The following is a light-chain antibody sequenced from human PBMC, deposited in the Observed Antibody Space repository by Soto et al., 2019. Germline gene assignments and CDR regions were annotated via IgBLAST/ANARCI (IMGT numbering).Light chain of an antibody. V-gene: IGLV2-14*01. CDR1: SSDIGAYDY. CDR2: EVN. J-gene: IGLJ1*01. Sequence: QSPLTQPASLSGSPGQSITISCTGTSSDIGAYDYVSWFQQHPGKAPKLMISEVNNRPSGVSNRFSGSKSGNTAYLTISGLQVEDEAEYFCFSLTTTSTHVFGTGTKSPS. CDR3: FSLTTTSTHV.